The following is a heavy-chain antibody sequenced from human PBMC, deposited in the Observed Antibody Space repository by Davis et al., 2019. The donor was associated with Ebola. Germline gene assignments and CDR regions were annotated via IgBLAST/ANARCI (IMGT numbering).Heavy chain of an antibody. D-gene: IGHD6-13*01. CDR2: INPHNGNT. Sequence: AASVKVSCKASGYTFTSYGISWVRQAPGQGLEWMGWINPHNGNTNYAQKLQGRVTMTTDTSTSTAYMELRSLRSDDTAVYYCARDQDIAAAGSYYWGQGTLVTVSS. V-gene: IGHV1-18*04. J-gene: IGHJ4*02. CDR1: GYTFTSYG. CDR3: ARDQDIAAAGSYY.